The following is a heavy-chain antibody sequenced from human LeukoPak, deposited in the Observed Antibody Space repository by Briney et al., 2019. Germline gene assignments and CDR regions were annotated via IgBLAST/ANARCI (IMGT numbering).Heavy chain of an antibody. J-gene: IGHJ5*02. CDR3: AKDVRYCSGGDCYGWFDP. CDR2: IIAGGTRT. V-gene: IGHV3-23*01. CDR1: GFTFNNYA. Sequence: GGSLRLSCAASGFTFNNYAMGWVRQAPGKGLEWVSSIIAGGTRTYYADSAKGRFTISRDNSKNTLYLQMNSLRPEDTALYYCAKDVRYCSGGDCYGWFDPWGQGTLVTVSS. D-gene: IGHD2-15*01.